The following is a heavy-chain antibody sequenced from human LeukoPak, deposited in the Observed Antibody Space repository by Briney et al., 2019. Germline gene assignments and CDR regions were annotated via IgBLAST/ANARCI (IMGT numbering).Heavy chain of an antibody. D-gene: IGHD3-22*01. Sequence: SETLSLTCTVSGDSTSSGPYCWSWIRQPAGKGLEWIGRIYSGGSTSYNPSLKSRVTISVDTSKNQFSLKLSSVTAADTAIYYCAREGSIYYYDSSGYLGYWGQGTLVTVSS. CDR3: AREGSIYYYDSSGYLGY. CDR2: IYSGGST. J-gene: IGHJ4*02. V-gene: IGHV4-61*02. CDR1: GDSTSSGPYC.